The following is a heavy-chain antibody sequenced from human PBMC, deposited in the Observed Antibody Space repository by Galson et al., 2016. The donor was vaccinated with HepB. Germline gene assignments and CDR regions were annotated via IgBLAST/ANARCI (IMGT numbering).Heavy chain of an antibody. CDR3: ARRNSGYRAGNWLDP. D-gene: IGHD5-12*01. V-gene: IGHV1-8*01. Sequence: SVKVSCKASGYTFATHDINWVRQATGQGLEWMGWMNPESGNTVYAEKFQGRVTMFRDTSINPAYLEVYRLRSDDTAVYYCARRNSGYRAGNWLDPWGQGTLVTVSS. CDR1: GYTFATHD. J-gene: IGHJ5*02. CDR2: MNPESGNT.